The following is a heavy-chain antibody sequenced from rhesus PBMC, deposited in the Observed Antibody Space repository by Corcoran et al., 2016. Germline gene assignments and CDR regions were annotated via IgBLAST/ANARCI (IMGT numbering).Heavy chain of an antibody. V-gene: IGHV4-173*01. CDR3: ASGGYNFWTGYYLAY. J-gene: IGHJ4*01. Sequence: QLQLQESGPGLVKPSETLSLTCAVSGGSISSNFWSWIRQPPGKGLEWIVRISGSGGSTDYNPSLKSRVNISTDTSKNQFSLNLTSMTAADTAVYYCASGGYNFWTGYYLAYWGQGVLVTVSS. CDR1: GGSISSNF. CDR2: ISGSGGST. D-gene: IGHD3-3*01.